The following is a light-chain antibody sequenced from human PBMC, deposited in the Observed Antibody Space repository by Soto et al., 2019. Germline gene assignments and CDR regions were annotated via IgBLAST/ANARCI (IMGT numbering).Light chain of an antibody. CDR2: GTS. CDR3: QQRSNWPPT. CDR1: QSISSN. J-gene: IGKJ4*01. V-gene: IGKV3-11*01. Sequence: EIVLTQSPATLSSFPGDRVTLSCRASQSISSNLAWYQQKPGQAPRLLIYGTSTRATGIPARFSGSGSGADFTLTISSLEPEDFAVYYCQQRSNWPPTFGGGTKVDIK.